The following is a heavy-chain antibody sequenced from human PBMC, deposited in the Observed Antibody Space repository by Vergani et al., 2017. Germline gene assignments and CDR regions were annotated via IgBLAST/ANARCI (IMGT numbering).Heavy chain of an antibody. J-gene: IGHJ3*02. CDR3: ARMPILVFSGEKHFGVFFAFDI. D-gene: IGHD3-3*01. CDR1: GGSISSGGYY. Sequence: QVNLQESGPGLVKPSETLSLTCTVSGGSISSGGYYWSWIRQHPGKGLEWIGYIYYSGSTYYNPSLKSRVTISVDTSKNQFSLKLSSVTAADTAVYYCARMPILVFSGEKHFGVFFAFDIWGQGTMVTVSS. V-gene: IGHV4-31*03. CDR2: IYYSGST.